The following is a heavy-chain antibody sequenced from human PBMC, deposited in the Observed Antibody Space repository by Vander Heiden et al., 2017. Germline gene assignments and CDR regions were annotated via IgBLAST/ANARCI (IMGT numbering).Heavy chain of an antibody. D-gene: IGHD1-26*01. J-gene: IGHJ4*02. CDR3: AKDARVCGSYYCPFDY. CDR2: LSVSGDST. V-gene: IGHV3-23*01. CDR1: GFTFSTYA. Sequence: EVQLLESGGGLVQPGGSLRLSCAASGFTFSTYAMSWVRQAPGKGLEWVSALSVSGDSTYYADSVKGRFTISRDNSKNTLFLQMNSLRAEDTAVYYCAKDARVCGSYYCPFDYWGQGTLVTVSS.